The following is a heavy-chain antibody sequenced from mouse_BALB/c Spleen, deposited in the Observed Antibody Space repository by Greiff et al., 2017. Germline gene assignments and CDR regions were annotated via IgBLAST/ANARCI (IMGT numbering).Heavy chain of an antibody. CDR2: IYPGSGNT. V-gene: IGHV1-63*01. J-gene: IGHJ3*01. CDR1: GYAFTNYW. CDR3: ARSNYYGSRGFAY. Sequence: VKLVESGAELVRPGTSVKISCKASGYAFTNYWLGWVKQRPGHGLEWIGDIYPGSGNTYYNEKFKGKATLTADKSSSTAYMQLSSLTSEDSAVYFCARSNYYGSRGFAYWGQGTLVTVSA. D-gene: IGHD1-1*01.